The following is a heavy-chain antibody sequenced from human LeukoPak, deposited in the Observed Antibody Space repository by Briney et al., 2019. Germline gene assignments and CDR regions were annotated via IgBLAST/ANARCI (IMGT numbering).Heavy chain of an antibody. CDR3: ARGVDTAMGLDY. J-gene: IGHJ4*02. CDR2: INPSGGST. Sequence: GASVTVSFKASGYTFTGYYMHWVRQAPGQGLEWMGKINPSGGSTSYAQKFQGRVTMTRDTSTSTVYMELSSLRSEDTAVYYCARGVDTAMGLDYWGQGTLVTVSS. CDR1: GYTFTGYY. D-gene: IGHD5-18*01. V-gene: IGHV1-46*01.